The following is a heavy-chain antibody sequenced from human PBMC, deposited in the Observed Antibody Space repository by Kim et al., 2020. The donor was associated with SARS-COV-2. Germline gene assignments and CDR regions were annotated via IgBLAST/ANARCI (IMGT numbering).Heavy chain of an antibody. CDR3: TSGYCSGGTCYPQFDP. CDR2: IKRKGYNYAT. Sequence: GGSLRLSCAASGFTFSGSAMHWVRQAPGEGLEWVVRIKRKGYNYATAYAASVKGRFTISRDESKNTAYLQMNSLKTEDTAVYYCTSGYCSGGTCYPQFDPWGQGTLCTVSS. D-gene: IGHD2-15*01. CDR1: GFTFSGSA. J-gene: IGHJ5*02. V-gene: IGHV3-73*01.